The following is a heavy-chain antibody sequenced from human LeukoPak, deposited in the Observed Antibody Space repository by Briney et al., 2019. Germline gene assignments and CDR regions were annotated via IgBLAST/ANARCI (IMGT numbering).Heavy chain of an antibody. CDR2: IYHSVST. CDR1: GYSISSGYY. V-gene: IGHV4-38-2*02. CDR3: ARDQGYYDSSGYYHEYFQH. D-gene: IGHD3-22*01. J-gene: IGHJ1*01. Sequence: PSETLSLTCTVPGYSISSGYYWGWIRQPPGKGLEWIGSIYHSVSTYYNPSLKSRVTISIDTSKNQFSLKLSSVTAADTAVYYCARDQGYYDSSGYYHEYFQHWGQGTLVTVSS.